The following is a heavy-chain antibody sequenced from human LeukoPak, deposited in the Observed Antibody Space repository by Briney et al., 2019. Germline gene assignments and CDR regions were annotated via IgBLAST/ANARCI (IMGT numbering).Heavy chain of an antibody. CDR2: MYSGEST. V-gene: IGHV3-53*01. CDR3: ARVGDHYHWHFDL. D-gene: IGHD3-10*01. J-gene: IGHJ2*01. Sequence: GGSLRLSCSGSGFSFGDYAVTWVRQAPGKGLEWVSIMYSGESTYYAESVKGRFIVSRDNSKNRLYLQMNSLRVDDTAVYSCARVGDHYHWHFDLWGRGTLVTVSS. CDR1: GFSFGDYA.